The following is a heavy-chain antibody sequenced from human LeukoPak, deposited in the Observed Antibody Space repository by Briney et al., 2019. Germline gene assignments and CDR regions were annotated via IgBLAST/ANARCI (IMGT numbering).Heavy chain of an antibody. CDR1: GGSFSGYF. J-gene: IGHJ5*02. CDR3: ARDIRYQIGP. CDR2: ISDSGST. D-gene: IGHD2-2*01. Sequence: SETLSLTCAVYGGSFSGYFWNWIRQPPGKGLEWIGEISDSGSTNYNSSLNSRVIISVDTSKNQFSLKLSSVTAADTAIYYCARDIRYQIGPWGQGTLVTVSS. V-gene: IGHV4-34*01.